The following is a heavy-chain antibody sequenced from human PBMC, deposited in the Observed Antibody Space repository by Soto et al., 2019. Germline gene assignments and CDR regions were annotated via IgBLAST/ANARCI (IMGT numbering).Heavy chain of an antibody. J-gene: IGHJ4*02. CDR2: IRSKANNYAT. CDR3: STVYDSSDFY. D-gene: IGHD3-22*01. Sequence: GGSLRLSCAASGFTFSGSTMHWVRQASGKGLEWVGRIRSKANNYATAYAASVKGRFTISRDDSKNTAYLQMNSLKTEDTAVYYCSTVYDSSDFYWGQGTPVTVSS. V-gene: IGHV3-73*01. CDR1: GFTFSGST.